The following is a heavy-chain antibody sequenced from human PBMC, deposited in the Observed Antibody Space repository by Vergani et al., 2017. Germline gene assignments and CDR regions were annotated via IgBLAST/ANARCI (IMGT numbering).Heavy chain of an antibody. CDR3: AKGDYVWGSYRYFGDY. CDR1: GFTFDDYA. CDR2: ISWNSGSI. Sequence: EVQLVESGGGLVQPGRSLRLSCAASGFTFDDYAMHWVRQAPGKGLEWVSGISWNSGSIGYADSVKGRFTISRDNAKNSLYLQMNSLRAEDTALYYCAKGDYVWGSYRYFGDYWGQGTLVTVSS. V-gene: IGHV3-9*01. J-gene: IGHJ4*02. D-gene: IGHD3-16*02.